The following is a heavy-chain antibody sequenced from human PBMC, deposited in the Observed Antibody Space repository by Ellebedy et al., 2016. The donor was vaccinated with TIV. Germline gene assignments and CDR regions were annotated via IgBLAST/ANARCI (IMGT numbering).Heavy chain of an antibody. J-gene: IGHJ4*02. Sequence: GESLKISCAASGFTFTPYTINWVRQAPGKGLQWVSSISGSSHYILYADSVRGRFTISRDNAKKSVTLQMSSLRDEDTAVYHCCVMSPTTTMATYLDSWGQGTLVTVSS. CDR3: CVMSPTTTMATYLDS. CDR1: GFTFTPYT. CDR2: ISGSSHYI. V-gene: IGHV3-21*01. D-gene: IGHD5-18*01.